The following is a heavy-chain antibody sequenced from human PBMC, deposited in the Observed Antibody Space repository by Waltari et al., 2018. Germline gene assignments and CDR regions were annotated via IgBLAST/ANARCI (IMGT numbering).Heavy chain of an antibody. V-gene: IGHV3-23*01. J-gene: IGHJ4*02. Sequence: EVQLLESGGGLVQPGGSLRLSCAASGFTFSSYALSWVRQAPGKGLEWVPAISGSGGSTYYEDSVKGRFTISRDNSKNTLYLQMNSLRAEDTAVYYCAKDPRITMVRGVQHRFDYWGQGTLVTVSS. CDR2: ISGSGGST. CDR3: AKDPRITMVRGVQHRFDY. D-gene: IGHD3-10*01. CDR1: GFTFSSYA.